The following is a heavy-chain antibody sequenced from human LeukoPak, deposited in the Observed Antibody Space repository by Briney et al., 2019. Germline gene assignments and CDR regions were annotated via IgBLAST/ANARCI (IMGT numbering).Heavy chain of an antibody. J-gene: IGHJ4*02. V-gene: IGHV1-2*02. Sequence: GASVKVSCKSSGFTFTDEYIHWVRQAPGQGLERMGWINPYSGAINYAQKFQGRVTLTRDTSISTAYMELSRLTSGDTAVYYCARDPKSQLLLDYWGQGTLVTVSS. CDR1: GFTFTDEY. D-gene: IGHD2-2*01. CDR3: ARDPKSQLLLDY. CDR2: INPYSGAI.